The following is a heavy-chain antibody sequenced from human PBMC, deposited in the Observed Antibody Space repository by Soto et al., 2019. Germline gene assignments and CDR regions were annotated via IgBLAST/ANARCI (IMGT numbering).Heavy chain of an antibody. D-gene: IGHD3-16*01. J-gene: IGHJ6*02. CDR1: GFTFSSYG. CDR2: ISYDGSNK. CDR3: AKGRGGKFRHYYYYGMDV. V-gene: IGHV3-30*18. Sequence: GGSLRLSCAASGFTFSSYGMHWVRQAPGKGLEWVAVISYDGSNKYYADSVKGRFTISRDNSKNTLYLQMNSLRAEDTAVYYCAKGRGGKFRHYYYYGMDVWGQGTTVTVSS.